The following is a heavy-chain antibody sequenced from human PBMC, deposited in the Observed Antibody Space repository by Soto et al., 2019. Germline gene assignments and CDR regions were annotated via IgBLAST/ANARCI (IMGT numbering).Heavy chain of an antibody. J-gene: IGHJ6*02. CDR1: GGTIRSISYY. CDR2: ISYSGST. D-gene: IGHD4-17*01. CDR3: ARTTTGNAMDV. V-gene: IGHV4-39*01. Sequence: PSETLSLTYTSTGGTIRSISYYWGWIRQPPGKGLEWIGSISYSGSTYYNPSLKSRVTISVDTSMNQFSLKLSSVTAADTAVYYCARTTTGNAMDVWGQGTTVT.